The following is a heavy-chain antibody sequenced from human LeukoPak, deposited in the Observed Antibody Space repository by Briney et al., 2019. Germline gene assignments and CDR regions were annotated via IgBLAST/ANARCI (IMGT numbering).Heavy chain of an antibody. CDR3: ARERWLQLVYYGMDV. CDR2: INPNSGGT. Sequence: ASVKVSCKASGYTFTGYYMHWVRQAPGQGLEWMGWINPNSGGTNYAQKFQGRVTITADKSTSTAYMELSSLRSEDTAVYYCARERWLQLVYYGMDVWGQGTTVTVSS. CDR1: GYTFTGYY. V-gene: IGHV1-2*02. D-gene: IGHD5-24*01. J-gene: IGHJ6*02.